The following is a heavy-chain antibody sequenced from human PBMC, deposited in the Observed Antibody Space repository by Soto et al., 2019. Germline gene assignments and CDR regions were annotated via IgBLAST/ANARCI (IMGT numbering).Heavy chain of an antibody. CDR1: GYTFTSYA. V-gene: IGHV1-3*01. Sequence: ASVKVSCKASGYTFTSYAMHWVRQAPGQRLEWMGWINAGNGNTKYSQKFQGRVTITRDTSASTAYMELGSLRSEDTAVYYCARFKFEGYCSSTSCPGDYWGQGTLVTVSS. D-gene: IGHD2-2*01. CDR2: INAGNGNT. CDR3: ARFKFEGYCSSTSCPGDY. J-gene: IGHJ4*02.